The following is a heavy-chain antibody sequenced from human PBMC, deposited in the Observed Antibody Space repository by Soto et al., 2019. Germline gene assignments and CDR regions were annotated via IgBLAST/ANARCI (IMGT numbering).Heavy chain of an antibody. CDR1: GGSISSGGYS. Sequence: PSQTLSLTCAVSGGSISSGGYSWSWIRQPPGKGLEWIGYIYHSGSTYYNPSLKSRVTISVDRSKNQFSLQLSSVTAADTAVYYCARTYDSSGPGWFDPWGQGTLVTVSS. J-gene: IGHJ5*02. V-gene: IGHV4-30-2*01. CDR2: IYHSGST. D-gene: IGHD3-22*01. CDR3: ARTYDSSGPGWFDP.